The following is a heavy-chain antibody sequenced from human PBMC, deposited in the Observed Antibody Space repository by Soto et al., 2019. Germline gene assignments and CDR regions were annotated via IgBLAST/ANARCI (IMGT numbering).Heavy chain of an antibody. Sequence: QVQLVQSGAEVKKLESSVKVSCKAPGGTFSTYAISWVRHAPGQGLEWMGGIIPMFGTANYAQRFQDRVTITADESTNTVYMELSSLRSEDTAVYFCASGIQLWLRRINNGYSGWGQGTLVTVSS. CDR3: ASGIQLWLRRINNGYSG. V-gene: IGHV1-69*12. D-gene: IGHD5-18*01. CDR1: GGTFSTYA. CDR2: IIPMFGTA. J-gene: IGHJ4*02.